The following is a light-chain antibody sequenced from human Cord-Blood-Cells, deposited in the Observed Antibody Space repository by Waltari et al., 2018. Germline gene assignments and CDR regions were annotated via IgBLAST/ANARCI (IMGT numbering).Light chain of an antibody. CDR3: QALDSSAVV. J-gene: IGLJ2*01. CDR2: QAS. Sequence: SYELTQPPSVSVSPGQTASITCSGDKLGDKYACWHQQRPGQSPVLFIYQASKRPPGIPEGFSSSNSGDTATLTISGTQAMVEADYYCQALDSSAVVFGEGTKRTVL. V-gene: IGLV3-1*01. CDR1: KLGDKY.